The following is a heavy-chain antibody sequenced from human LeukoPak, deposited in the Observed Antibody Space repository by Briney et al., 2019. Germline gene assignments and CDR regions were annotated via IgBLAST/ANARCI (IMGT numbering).Heavy chain of an antibody. CDR1: GYTFTYNG. Sequence: ASVKGSSKASGYTFTYNGITCMRQAPGEGLEWMGWISANSGNTIYVQKFQGRASMTTDTSSSTAYMELRSLRSDDPAIYYCARDRDYRFDYWGQGTLVIVPS. CDR2: ISANSGNT. CDR3: ARDRDYRFDY. D-gene: IGHD5-24*01. J-gene: IGHJ4*02. V-gene: IGHV1-18*01.